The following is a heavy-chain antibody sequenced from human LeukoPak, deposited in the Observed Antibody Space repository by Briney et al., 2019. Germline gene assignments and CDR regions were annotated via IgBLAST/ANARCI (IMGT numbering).Heavy chain of an antibody. Sequence: GGSLRLSCAASGFTFSSYSMNWVRQAPGKGLEWVSYISSSSSTIYYADSVKGRFTISRDNAKNSLYLQMNSLRAEDTAVYYCARDRDIVVVPAAMRRNMDVWGKGTTVTVSS. J-gene: IGHJ6*03. D-gene: IGHD2-2*01. V-gene: IGHV3-48*01. CDR2: ISSSSSTI. CDR3: ARDRDIVVVPAAMRRNMDV. CDR1: GFTFSSYS.